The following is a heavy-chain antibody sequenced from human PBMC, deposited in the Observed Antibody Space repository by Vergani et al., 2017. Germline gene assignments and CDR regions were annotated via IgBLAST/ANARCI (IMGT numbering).Heavy chain of an antibody. J-gene: IGHJ4*02. D-gene: IGHD2-2*02. V-gene: IGHV1-69*01. CDR3: AMSRINYQPLLYRDPYFFDY. CDR1: GGTFSSYA. CDR2: IIPIFGTA. Sequence: QVQLVQSGAEVKKPGSSVKVSCKASGGTFSSYAISWVRQAPGQGLEWMGGIIPIFGTANYAQKFQGRVTITADESTSTAYMELSSLRSEDTAVYYCAMSRINYQPLLYRDPYFFDYWGQGTLVTVSS.